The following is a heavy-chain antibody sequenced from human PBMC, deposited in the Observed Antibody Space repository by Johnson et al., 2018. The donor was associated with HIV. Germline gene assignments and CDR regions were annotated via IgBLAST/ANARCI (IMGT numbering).Heavy chain of an antibody. V-gene: IGHV3-20*04. J-gene: IGHJ3*02. D-gene: IGHD3-22*01. CDR2: INWNGAST. Sequence: VQLVESGGGVVRPGGSLRLSCAASGFTFDDYGMSWVRQTPGKGLEWVSDINWNGASTGYSDSVKGRFTISRDNAKNSLYLQMNSLRAEEPAFYYCARDYAYVYDSSGPPPGFDIWGQGTMVTVSS. CDR3: ARDYAYVYDSSGPPPGFDI. CDR1: GFTFDDYG.